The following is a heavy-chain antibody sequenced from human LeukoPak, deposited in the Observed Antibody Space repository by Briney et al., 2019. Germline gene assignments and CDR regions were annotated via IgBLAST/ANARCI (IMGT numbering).Heavy chain of an antibody. CDR3: ARSDYVVWFDP. CDR2: IYHSGST. Sequence: SQTLSLTCAVSGGSISSGGYSWSWIRQPPGKGLEWIGYIYHSGSTYYNPSLKGRVTISVDRSKNQFSLKLSSVTAADTAVYYCARSDYVVWFDPWGQGTLVTVSS. D-gene: IGHD4-17*01. V-gene: IGHV4-30-2*01. CDR1: GGSISSGGYS. J-gene: IGHJ5*02.